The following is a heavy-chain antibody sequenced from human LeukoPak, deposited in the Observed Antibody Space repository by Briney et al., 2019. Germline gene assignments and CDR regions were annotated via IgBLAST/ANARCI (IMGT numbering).Heavy chain of an antibody. CDR3: ARDLTLIKERGFDY. J-gene: IGHJ4*02. D-gene: IGHD2-8*01. CDR1: GGSISSSSYY. Sequence: SETLSLTCTVSGGSISSSSYYWGWTRQPPGKGLEWIGSIYYSGSTYYNPSLKSRVTISVDTSKNQFSLKLSSVTAADTAVYYCARDLTLIKERGFDYWGQGTLVTVSS. CDR2: IYYSGST. V-gene: IGHV4-39*07.